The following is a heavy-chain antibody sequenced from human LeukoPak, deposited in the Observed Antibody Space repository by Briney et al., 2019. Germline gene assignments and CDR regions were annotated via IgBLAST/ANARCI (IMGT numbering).Heavy chain of an antibody. D-gene: IGHD3-10*01. J-gene: IGHJ4*02. CDR3: ARRAEGFNRVLVY. CDR2: IYPGDSDT. CDR1: GYTFTDYW. Sequence: LGESLKISCKGSGYTFTDYWIGWVRQMPGKGLEWMGIIYPGDSDTRYTPSFQGQVTISADKSISTAYLQWSSLKPSDTAMYYCARRAEGFNRVLVYWGQGTLVTVSS. V-gene: IGHV5-51*01.